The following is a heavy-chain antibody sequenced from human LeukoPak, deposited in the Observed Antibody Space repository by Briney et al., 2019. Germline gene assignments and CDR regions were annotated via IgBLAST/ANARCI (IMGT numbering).Heavy chain of an antibody. CDR2: ISWNSGSI. CDR3: AKDLRRDGYNVDY. D-gene: IGHD5-24*01. Sequence: LAGGSLRLSCAASGFTFDDYAMHWVRQAPGKGLEWVSGISWNSGSIGYAYSVKGRFTISRDNAKNTLYLQMNSLRAEDTAVYYCAKDLRRDGYNVDYWGQGTLVTVSS. CDR1: GFTFDDYA. J-gene: IGHJ4*02. V-gene: IGHV3-9*01.